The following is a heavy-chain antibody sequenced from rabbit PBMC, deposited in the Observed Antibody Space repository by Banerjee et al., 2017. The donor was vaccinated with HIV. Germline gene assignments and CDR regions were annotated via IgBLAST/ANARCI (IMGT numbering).Heavy chain of an antibody. CDR2: INTGGST. Sequence: QSLEESGGGLVQPEGSLTLTCTASGFSFSSSYYMCWVRQAPGKGLEWIGCINTGGSTYYATWAKGRFTVSKTSSTTVTLQMTSLTAADTATYFCARTTIGDLWGQGTLVTVS. CDR1: GFSFSSSYY. J-gene: IGHJ3*01. CDR3: ARTTIGDL. V-gene: IGHV1S40*01. D-gene: IGHD5-1*01.